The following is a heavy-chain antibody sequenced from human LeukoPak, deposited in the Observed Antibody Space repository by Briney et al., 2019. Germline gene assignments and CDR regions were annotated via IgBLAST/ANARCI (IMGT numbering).Heavy chain of an antibody. J-gene: IGHJ4*02. Sequence: SSVKVSCTASGGTFSSYAISWVRQAPGQGLEWMGGIIPIFGTANYAQKFQGRVTITADESTSTAYMELSSLRSEDTAVYYCARVQWDYCSGGSCYGGVFDYWGQGTLVTVSS. CDR1: GGTFSSYA. D-gene: IGHD2-15*01. CDR3: ARVQWDYCSGGSCYGGVFDY. V-gene: IGHV1-69*01. CDR2: IIPIFGTA.